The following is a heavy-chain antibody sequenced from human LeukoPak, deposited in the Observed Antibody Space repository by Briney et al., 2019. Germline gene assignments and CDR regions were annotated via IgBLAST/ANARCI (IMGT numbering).Heavy chain of an antibody. V-gene: IGHV3-7*01. CDR2: IKNDGSDK. D-gene: IGHD5-12*01. J-gene: IGHJ4*02. CDR3: VNLGYSD. Sequence: GGSLRLSCEASGFSFSAACMTCVRQAPGKGLEWVATIKNDGSDKYYVDSVKGRFTLSRDNAKNLVYLQMNSLRVEDTAVYYCVNLGYSDGGQGTLVTVSS. CDR1: GFSFSAAC.